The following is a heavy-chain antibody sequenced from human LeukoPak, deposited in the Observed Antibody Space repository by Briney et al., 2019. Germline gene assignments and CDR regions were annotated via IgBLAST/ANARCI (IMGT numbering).Heavy chain of an antibody. Sequence: PGGSLRLSCAASGFTFSSYWMHWVRQAPGKGLVWVSRINSDGSSTSYADSVKGRFTISRDNAKNTLYLQMNSLRAEDTAVYYCASPGRIVVVTAKNAFDIWGQGTMVTVSS. V-gene: IGHV3-74*01. J-gene: IGHJ3*02. CDR2: INSDGSST. CDR3: ASPGRIVVVTAKNAFDI. CDR1: GFTFSSYW. D-gene: IGHD2-21*02.